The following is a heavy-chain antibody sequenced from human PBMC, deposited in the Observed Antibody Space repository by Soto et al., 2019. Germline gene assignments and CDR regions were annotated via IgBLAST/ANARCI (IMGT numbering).Heavy chain of an antibody. V-gene: IGHV3-30*18. CDR3: AKALGVLSPESYDY. Sequence: QVQLVESGGGVVQPGRSLRLSCAASGFTFSSYAMHWVRQAPGKGLEWVAVISYDGSDKYYADSVKGRFTISRDNSKNSLNLQMDCLSADDTAVYYCAKALGVLSPESYDYWRQGPLITVSS. D-gene: IGHD3-16*02. J-gene: IGHJ4*02. CDR2: ISYDGSDK. CDR1: GFTFSSYA.